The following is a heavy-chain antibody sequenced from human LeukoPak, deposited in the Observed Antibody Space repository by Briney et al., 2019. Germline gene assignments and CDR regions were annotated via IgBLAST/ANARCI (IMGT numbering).Heavy chain of an antibody. Sequence: SVKVSCKASGFTFTSSAMQWVRQARGQRLEWIGWIVVGSGNTNYAQKFQERVTITRDMSTSTAYMELSSLRSEDTAVYYCAAAAYYYDSSGQFDYWGQGTLVTVSS. CDR2: IVVGSGNT. CDR3: AAAAYYYDSSGQFDY. D-gene: IGHD3-22*01. CDR1: GFTFTSSA. J-gene: IGHJ4*02. V-gene: IGHV1-58*02.